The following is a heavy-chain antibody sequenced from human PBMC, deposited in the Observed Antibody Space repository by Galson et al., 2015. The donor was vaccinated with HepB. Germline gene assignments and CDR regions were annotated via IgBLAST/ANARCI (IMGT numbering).Heavy chain of an antibody. V-gene: IGHV3-23*01. CDR2: ISGSGDST. Sequence: SLRLSCAASGFTFSSYAMNWVRQAPGKGLEWVSAISGSGDSTYYADSVKGRFTISRDDSKNTLYLQMNSLRAEDTALYYCAKCHPGTAPGLPNWYFDLWGRGTLVTVSS. CDR3: AKCHPGTAPGLPNWYFDL. CDR1: GFTFSSYA. J-gene: IGHJ2*01. D-gene: IGHD6-13*01.